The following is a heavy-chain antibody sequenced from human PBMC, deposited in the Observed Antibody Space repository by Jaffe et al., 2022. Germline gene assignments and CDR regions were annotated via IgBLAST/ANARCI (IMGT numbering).Heavy chain of an antibody. Sequence: QVQLVQSGAEVKKPGSSVKVSCKASGGTFSSYAISWVRQAPGQGLEWMGGIIPIFGTANYAQKFQGRVTITTDESTSTAYMELSSLRSEDTAVYYCASGGLAYCGGDCYPLDYWGQGTLVTVSS. CDR3: ASGGLAYCGGDCYPLDY. V-gene: IGHV1-69*05. D-gene: IGHD2-21*02. CDR1: GGTFSSYA. CDR2: IIPIFGTA. J-gene: IGHJ4*02.